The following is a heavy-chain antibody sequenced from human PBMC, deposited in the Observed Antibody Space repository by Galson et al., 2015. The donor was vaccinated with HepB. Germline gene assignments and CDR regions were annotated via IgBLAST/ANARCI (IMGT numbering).Heavy chain of an antibody. CDR2: IRYDEYEY. D-gene: IGHD3-10*01. CDR1: GLTFSNYA. J-gene: IGHJ4*02. CDR3: VRDRTYKGGNFFDF. Sequence: SLRLSCAASGLTFSNYAMTWIRQAPGKRPEWVANIRYDEYEYYYADFVKGRFTISRDNARNSVSLQMSSLRRDDTAVYYCVRDRTYKGGNFFDFWGQGALVTVSS. V-gene: IGHV3-7*03.